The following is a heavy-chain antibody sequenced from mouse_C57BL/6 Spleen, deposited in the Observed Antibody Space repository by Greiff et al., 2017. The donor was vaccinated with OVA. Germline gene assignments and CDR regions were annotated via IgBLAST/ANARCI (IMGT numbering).Heavy chain of an antibody. CDR3: ARDGGSSSGYVDY. CDR1: GFTFSDYY. J-gene: IGHJ2*01. V-gene: IGHV5-16*01. CDR2: INYDGSST. Sequence: EVQLQESEGGLVQPGSSMTLSCTASGFTFSDYYMAWVRQVPEKGLEWVANINYDGSSTYYLDSLKSRFIISRDNAKNILYLQMSSLKSSDTTTNYCARDGGSSSGYVDYWGQGTTLTVSS. D-gene: IGHD1-1*01.